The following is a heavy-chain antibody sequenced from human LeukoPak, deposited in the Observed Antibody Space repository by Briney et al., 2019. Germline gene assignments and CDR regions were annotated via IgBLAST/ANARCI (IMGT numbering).Heavy chain of an antibody. V-gene: IGHV1-2*02. D-gene: IGHD2-2*01. CDR1: GYTFTDYY. CDR2: INPNSGGT. J-gene: IGHJ4*02. Sequence: ASVKVSCKASGYTFTDYYIHWVRQAPGQVLEWMAWINPNSGGTYYAQNFHDRITLTRNTSISTAYMELSRLRSDDTAIYYCARANALYCSSTSCLVDYWGQGTLVTVPS. CDR3: ARANALYCSSTSCLVDY.